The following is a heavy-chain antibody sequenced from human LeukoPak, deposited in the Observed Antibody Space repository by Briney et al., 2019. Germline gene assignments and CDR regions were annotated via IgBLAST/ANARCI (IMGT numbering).Heavy chain of an antibody. CDR2: ISSSSSYI. Sequence: GGSLRLSCAASGFAFSSYSMNWVRQAPGKGLEWVSSISSSSSYIYYADSVKGRFTISRDNAKNSLYLQMNSPRAEDTAVYYCARAYYGSGSYYQQRFDYWGQGTLVTVSS. J-gene: IGHJ4*02. D-gene: IGHD3-10*01. V-gene: IGHV3-21*01. CDR3: ARAYYGSGSYYQQRFDY. CDR1: GFAFSSYS.